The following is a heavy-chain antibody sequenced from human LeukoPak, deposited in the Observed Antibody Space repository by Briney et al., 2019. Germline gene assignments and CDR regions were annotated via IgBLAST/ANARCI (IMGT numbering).Heavy chain of an antibody. CDR3: ARAEGGFGELLYTFDY. D-gene: IGHD3-10*01. CDR2: IYSGGST. J-gene: IGHJ4*02. Sequence: GGSLRLSCAASGFTVSSNYMSWVRQAPGKGLEWVSVIYSGGSTYCADSVKGRFTISRDNSKNTLYLQMNSLRAEDTAVYYCARAEGGFGELLYTFDYWGQGTLVTVSS. V-gene: IGHV3-53*01. CDR1: GFTVSSNY.